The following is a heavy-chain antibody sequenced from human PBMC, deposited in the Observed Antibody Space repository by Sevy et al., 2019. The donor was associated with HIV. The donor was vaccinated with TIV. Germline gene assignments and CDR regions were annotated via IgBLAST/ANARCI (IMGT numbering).Heavy chain of an antibody. J-gene: IGHJ4*02. Sequence: GGSLRLSCAASGFTFSTYWMTWVRQAPGKGLEWVANIKQDGTDKYYVDSVKGRFTGSRDNAKNSLYLQMDSLRVEDTAVYYCARALADWGSFHYSSWGRGTLVTVSS. D-gene: IGHD3-16*02. V-gene: IGHV3-7*01. CDR1: GFTFSTYW. CDR3: ARALADWGSFHYSS. CDR2: IKQDGTDK.